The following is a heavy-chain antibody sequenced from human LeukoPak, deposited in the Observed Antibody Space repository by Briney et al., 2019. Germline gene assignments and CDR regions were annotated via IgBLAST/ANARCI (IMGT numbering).Heavy chain of an antibody. CDR1: GGSISSSSYY. CDR2: IYYSGST. J-gene: IGHJ4*02. CDR3: ARRYIVAGTTY. V-gene: IGHV4-39*01. D-gene: IGHD5-12*01. Sequence: SETLPLTCTVSGGSISSSSYYWGWIRQPPGKGLEWIGSIYYSGSTYYNPSLKSRVTISVDTSKNQFSLKLSSVTAADTAVYYCARRYIVAGTTYWGQGTLVTVSS.